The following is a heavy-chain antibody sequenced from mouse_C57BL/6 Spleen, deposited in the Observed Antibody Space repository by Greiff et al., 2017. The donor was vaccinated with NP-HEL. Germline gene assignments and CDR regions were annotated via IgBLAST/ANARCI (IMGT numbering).Heavy chain of an antibody. V-gene: IGHV5-4*01. CDR1: GFTFSSYA. CDR3: ARDLYDYAFAY. D-gene: IGHD2-4*01. Sequence: DVKLVESGGGLVKPGGSLKLSCAASGFTFSSYAMSWVRQTPEKRLEWVATISDGGSYTYYPDNVKGRFTISRDNAKNNLYLQMSHLKSEDTAMYYCARDLYDYAFAYWGQGTLVTVSA. J-gene: IGHJ3*01. CDR2: ISDGGSYT.